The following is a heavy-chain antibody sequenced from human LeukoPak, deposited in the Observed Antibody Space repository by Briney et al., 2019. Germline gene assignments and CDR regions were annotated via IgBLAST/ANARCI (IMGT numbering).Heavy chain of an antibody. D-gene: IGHD6-19*01. CDR2: INHSGST. Sequence: SETLSLTCTVSGGSISNYYWSWIRQPPGKGLEWIGEINHSGSTNYDPSLKSRVTISVDTSKNQFSLKLSSVTAADTAVYYCARARAVGYYYYYYMDVWGKGTTVTVSS. J-gene: IGHJ6*03. CDR1: GGSISNYY. V-gene: IGHV4-34*01. CDR3: ARARAVGYYYYYYMDV.